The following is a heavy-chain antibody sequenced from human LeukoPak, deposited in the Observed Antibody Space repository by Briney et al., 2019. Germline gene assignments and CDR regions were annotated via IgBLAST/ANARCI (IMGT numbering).Heavy chain of an antibody. D-gene: IGHD2-21*02. CDR2: ISYDGSNK. CDR1: GFTFSSYG. J-gene: IGHJ6*02. Sequence: GEPLRLSCAASGFTFSSYGRHWVRQAPGKGLEWVAVISYDGSNKYYADSVKGRFTISRDNSKNTLYLQMNSLRAEDTAVYYCAKEGRPVVVTAIGLEMDVWGQGTTVTVSS. V-gene: IGHV3-30*18. CDR3: AKEGRPVVVTAIGLEMDV.